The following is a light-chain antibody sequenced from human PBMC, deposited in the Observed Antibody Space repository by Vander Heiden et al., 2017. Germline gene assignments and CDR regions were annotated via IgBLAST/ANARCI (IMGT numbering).Light chain of an antibody. J-gene: IGKJ1*01. V-gene: IGKV1-5*01. Sequence: DIQMTQSPSTLSASVGDRVTVTCRASQSIHYYLAWFQQKPGKAPNLLSSNASNWESGVPSRFSGSGSGTEFTLTITRLQPDDCATYFCQQYHSPWTFGQGTKLE. CDR2: NAS. CDR1: QSIHYY. CDR3: QQYHSPWT.